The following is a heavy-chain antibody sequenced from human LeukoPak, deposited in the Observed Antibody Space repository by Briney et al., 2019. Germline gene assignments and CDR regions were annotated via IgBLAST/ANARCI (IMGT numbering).Heavy chain of an antibody. D-gene: IGHD6-13*01. Sequence: PSETLSLTCTVSGGSISSSSYYWGWIRQPPGKGLEWIGSIYYSGSTYYNPSLKSRVTISVDTSKNQFSLRLSSVIAVDTAVYYCATSLAAADRSTSPGWGQGTLVTVSS. CDR1: GGSISSSSYY. CDR2: IYYSGST. CDR3: ATSLAAADRSTSPG. V-gene: IGHV4-39*01. J-gene: IGHJ4*02.